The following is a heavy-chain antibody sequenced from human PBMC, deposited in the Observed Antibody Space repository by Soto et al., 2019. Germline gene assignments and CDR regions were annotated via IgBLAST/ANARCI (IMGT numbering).Heavy chain of an antibody. CDR1: GFTFSSYA. CDR2: ISGSGGST. J-gene: IGHJ4*02. D-gene: IGHD3-3*01. Sequence: HPGGSLRLSCAASGFTFSSYAMSWVRQAPGKGLEWVSAISGSGGSTYYADSVKGRFTISRDNSQNTLYLQMNRLSVEDTAVYYCAKSRAENYYDFWSGYFDRPLDYWGQGTLVTVSS. CDR3: AKSRAENYYDFWSGYFDRPLDY. V-gene: IGHV3-23*01.